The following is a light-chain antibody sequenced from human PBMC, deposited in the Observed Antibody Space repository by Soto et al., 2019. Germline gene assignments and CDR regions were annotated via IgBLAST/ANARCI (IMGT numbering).Light chain of an antibody. CDR3: ATWDTSLKGVV. CDR1: SSTIGTNY. CDR2: END. J-gene: IGLJ2*01. V-gene: IGLV1-51*01. Sequence: QSVLTQPTSVSAAPGQKVTISCSGSSSTIGTNYVSWYQHLPGTTPKLLINENDRRPSGIPDRFSGSKTGTSATLAITGLQTGDEAEYFCATWDTSLKGVVFGGGTQLTVL.